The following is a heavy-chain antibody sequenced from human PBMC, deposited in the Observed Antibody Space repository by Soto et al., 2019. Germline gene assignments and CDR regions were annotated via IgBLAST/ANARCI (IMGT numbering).Heavy chain of an antibody. CDR2: MYYNGNI. J-gene: IGHJ5*02. CDR1: GGSIRNYY. Sequence: PSETLSLTYNVSGGSIRNYYWTWVRQSPEKGLEWIGYMYYNGNINYNPSLKSRVTISIDTSKNQFSLTLKSVTAADTAVYYCASGGNWFDPWGQGVLVTVSS. V-gene: IGHV4-59*01. D-gene: IGHD3-16*01. CDR3: ASGGNWFDP.